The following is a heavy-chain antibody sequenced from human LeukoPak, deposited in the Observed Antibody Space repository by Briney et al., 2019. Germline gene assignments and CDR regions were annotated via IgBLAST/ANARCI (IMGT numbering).Heavy chain of an antibody. Sequence: GGSLRLSCAASGFTFDDYGMSWVRQAPGKGLEWVSGINWNGGSTGYADSVKGRFTISRDNAKNSLYLQMNSLRAEDTALYYCARYCAPANYYGSGSYTTVYYMDVWGKGTTVTVFS. CDR3: ARYCAPANYYGSGSYTTVYYMDV. CDR2: INWNGGST. CDR1: GFTFDDYG. J-gene: IGHJ6*03. V-gene: IGHV3-20*04. D-gene: IGHD3-10*01.